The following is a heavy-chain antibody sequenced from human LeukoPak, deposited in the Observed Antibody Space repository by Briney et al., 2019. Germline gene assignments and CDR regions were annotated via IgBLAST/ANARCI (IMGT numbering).Heavy chain of an antibody. D-gene: IGHD3-9*01. V-gene: IGHV3-30*02. CDR1: GFTFSSYV. Sequence: PGGSLRLSCAASGFTFSSYVMNWVRQAPGKGLEWVAFIRYDERNKYYSDSVKGRFTISRDNSKNTLYLQMNSLRAEDTAVYYCAKDVSSILPGARNYFDSWGQGTLVTVSS. CDR2: IRYDERNK. J-gene: IGHJ4*02. CDR3: AKDVSSILPGARNYFDS.